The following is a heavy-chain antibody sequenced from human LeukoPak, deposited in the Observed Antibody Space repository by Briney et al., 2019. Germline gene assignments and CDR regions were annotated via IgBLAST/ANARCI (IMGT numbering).Heavy chain of an antibody. CDR1: GFTFSSYA. CDR2: ISRSGART. V-gene: IGHV3-23*01. D-gene: IGHD2/OR15-2a*01. J-gene: IGHJ4*02. Sequence: GGSLRLSCVASGFTFSSYAMGWVRQAPGKGLEWVSVISRSGARTYYADSVRGRFTISSDDSKNTLYLQMNSLRAEDTAIYYCAKEEQKCGINYYFVDSWGQGTLVTVSS. CDR3: AKEEQKCGINYYFVDS.